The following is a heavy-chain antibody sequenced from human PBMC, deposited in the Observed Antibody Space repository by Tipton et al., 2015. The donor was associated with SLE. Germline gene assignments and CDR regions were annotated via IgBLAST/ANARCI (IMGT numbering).Heavy chain of an antibody. Sequence: QSGPEVKKPGASVKVSCKASGGTFSSYAISWVRQAPGQGLEWMGRIIPILDTANYAQKFQGRVTITTDESTSTAYMELSSLRSEGTAVYYCARDGCPAAGPGGMDVWGQGTAVTVSS. J-gene: IGHJ6*02. CDR3: ARDGCPAAGPGGMDV. CDR1: GGTFSSYA. D-gene: IGHD6-13*01. V-gene: IGHV1-69*11. CDR2: IIPILDTA.